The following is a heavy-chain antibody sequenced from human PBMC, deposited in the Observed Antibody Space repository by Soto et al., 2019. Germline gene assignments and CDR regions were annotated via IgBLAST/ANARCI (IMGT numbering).Heavy chain of an antibody. CDR2: IYYSGRT. J-gene: IGHJ3*02. Sequence: QVQLQESGPGLVEPSETLSLTCTVSGGSISSYYWSWIRQPPGKGLEWIGYIYYSGRTNYNPSLTGRFTISVDTSKNPFSLKLISVTAADTAVYYCARLTLYGDPDAFDIWGQGTMVTVSS. CDR1: GGSISSYY. D-gene: IGHD4-17*01. V-gene: IGHV4-59*01. CDR3: ARLTLYGDPDAFDI.